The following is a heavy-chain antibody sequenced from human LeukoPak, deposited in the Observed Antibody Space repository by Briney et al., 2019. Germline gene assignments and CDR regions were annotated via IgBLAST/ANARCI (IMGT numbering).Heavy chain of an antibody. V-gene: IGHV4-59*01. CDR3: ALGYSYGAPLDY. Sequence: SETLSLTCTVSGGSISSYYWSWIRQPPGKGLEWIGYIYYSGSTNYNPSLKSRVTISLDTSKNQFSLKLISVTAADTAVYYCALGYSYGAPLDYWGQGTLVTVSS. CDR2: IYYSGST. CDR1: GGSISSYY. J-gene: IGHJ4*02. D-gene: IGHD5-18*01.